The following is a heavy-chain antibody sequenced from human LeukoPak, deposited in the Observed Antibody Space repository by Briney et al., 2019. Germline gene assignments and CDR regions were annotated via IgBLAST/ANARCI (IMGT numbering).Heavy chain of an antibody. CDR2: IYYSGST. Sequence: SQTLSLTCTVSCGSISNYYWSWIRQPPGKGLESLGYIYYSGSTNYNPSLKSRVTISLDTSKNQFSLKLTSVTAADSAVYYCAKEIYGDATGARFQHWGQGTLLIVSS. V-gene: IGHV4-59*01. CDR3: AKEIYGDATGARFQH. D-gene: IGHD4-17*01. CDR1: CGSISNYY. J-gene: IGHJ1*01.